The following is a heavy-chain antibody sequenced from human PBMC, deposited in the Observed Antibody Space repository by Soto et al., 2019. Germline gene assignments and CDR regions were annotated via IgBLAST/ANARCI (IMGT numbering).Heavy chain of an antibody. CDR1: GGSISSSHW. Sequence: QVQLQESGPGLVKPSGTLSLSCAVSGGSISSSHWWTWVRQPPGKGLEWIGEIYHSGSTNYNPSPKSRVPISVDPSRNQFSLNLSCVTAADPAVYYCASSGGGEDYWGQGILVTVSS. J-gene: IGHJ4*02. CDR3: ASSGGGEDY. V-gene: IGHV4-4*02. CDR2: IYHSGST. D-gene: IGHD3-16*01.